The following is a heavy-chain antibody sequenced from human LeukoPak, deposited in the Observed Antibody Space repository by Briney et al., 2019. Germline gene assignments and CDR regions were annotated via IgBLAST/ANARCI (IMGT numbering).Heavy chain of an antibody. J-gene: IGHJ4*02. CDR2: IHTSGST. D-gene: IGHD6-6*01. V-gene: IGHV4-4*07. CDR3: AREFSGTSIAARVFDS. Sequence: PSETLSLTCTVSGGSITSYYWTYIRQPAGKGLEWIGRIHTSGSTNYNPSLKSRGTMSVDTSKTQCSLNLSSVTAADTAMYYCAREFSGTSIAARVFDSWGQGTLVTVSS. CDR1: GGSITSYY.